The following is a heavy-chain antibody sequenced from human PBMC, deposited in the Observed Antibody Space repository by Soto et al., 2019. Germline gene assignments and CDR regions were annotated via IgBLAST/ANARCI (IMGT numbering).Heavy chain of an antibody. CDR3: ARCLVTAYGSGSYDALDY. V-gene: IGHV3-21*01. D-gene: IGHD3-10*01. Sequence: EVQLVETGGGLVKPGGSLRLSCAASGFTFSNYNMNWVRQAPGKGLEWVSSISSYSSYMYYADSVKGRFTISGDNSKNSRELQINSLRAEDTAVYYCARCLVTAYGSGSYDALDYWGQGMLVTVSS. CDR2: ISSYSSYM. CDR1: GFTFSNYN. J-gene: IGHJ4*02.